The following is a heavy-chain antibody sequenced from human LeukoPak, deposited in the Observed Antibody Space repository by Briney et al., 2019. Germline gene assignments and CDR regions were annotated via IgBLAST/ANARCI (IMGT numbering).Heavy chain of an antibody. CDR3: ARGYGDYDSSGYYIDY. V-gene: IGHV1-69*05. CDR2: IIPIFGTA. D-gene: IGHD3-22*01. J-gene: IGHJ4*02. CDR1: GGTFSSYA. Sequence: SVKASCKASGGTFSSYAISWVRQAPGQGLEWMGGIIPIFGTANYAQKFQGRVTITTDESTSTAYMELSSLRSEDTAVYYCARGYGDYDSSGYYIDYWGQGTLVTVSS.